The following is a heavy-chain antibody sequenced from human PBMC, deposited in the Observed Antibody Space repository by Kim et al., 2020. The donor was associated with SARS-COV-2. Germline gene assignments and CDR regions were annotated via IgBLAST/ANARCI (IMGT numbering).Heavy chain of an antibody. V-gene: IGHV4-34*01. CDR1: GGSFSGYY. CDR2: INHSGST. D-gene: IGHD4-4*01. J-gene: IGHJ4*02. Sequence: SETLSLTCAVYGGSFSGYYWSWIRQPPGKGLEWIGEINHSGSTNYNPSLKSRVTISVDTSKNQFSLKLSSVTAADTAVYYCAIDYSNYGSFDYWGQGTLVTVSS. CDR3: AIDYSNYGSFDY.